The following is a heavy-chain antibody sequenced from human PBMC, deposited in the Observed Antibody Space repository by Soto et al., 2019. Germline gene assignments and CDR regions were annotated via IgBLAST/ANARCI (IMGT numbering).Heavy chain of an antibody. CDR1: GGSISSGGYS. CDR2: IYHSGST. Sequence: TSETLSLTCAVSGGSISSGGYSWSWIRQPPGKGLEWIGYIYHSGSTYYNPSLKSRVTISVDRSKNQFSLKLSSVTAADTAVYYCVPSNWFDPWGQGTLVTVSS. V-gene: IGHV4-30-2*01. J-gene: IGHJ5*02. CDR3: VPSNWFDP.